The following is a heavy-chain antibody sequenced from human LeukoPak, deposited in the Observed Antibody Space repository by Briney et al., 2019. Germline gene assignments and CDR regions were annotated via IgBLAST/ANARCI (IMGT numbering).Heavy chain of an antibody. CDR3: ARGDGRPRIDY. CDR2: IYYSGST. V-gene: IGHV4-59*11. D-gene: IGHD1-14*01. J-gene: IGHJ4*02. CDR1: GGSISSHY. Sequence: PSETLSLTCTVSGGSISSHYWSWIRQPPGKGLEWIGYIYYSGSTNYNPSLKSRVTISVDTSKNQFSLKLSSVPAADTAVYYCARGDGRPRIDYWGQGTLVTVSS.